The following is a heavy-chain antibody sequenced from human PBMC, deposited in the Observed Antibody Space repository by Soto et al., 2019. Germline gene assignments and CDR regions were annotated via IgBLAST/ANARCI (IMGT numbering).Heavy chain of an antibody. D-gene: IGHD3-3*01. CDR3: AKEPVSITIFGVSGMDV. V-gene: IGHV4-30-4*01. CDR2: IYYSGST. J-gene: IGHJ6*02. Sequence: SETLSLTCAVSGYSISSGYYWSWIRQPPGKGLEWIGYIYYSGSTYYNPSLKSRVIISVDTSKNQFSLNLSSVTAADTAVYYCAKEPVSITIFGVSGMDVWGRGTTVTVSS. CDR1: GYSISSGYY.